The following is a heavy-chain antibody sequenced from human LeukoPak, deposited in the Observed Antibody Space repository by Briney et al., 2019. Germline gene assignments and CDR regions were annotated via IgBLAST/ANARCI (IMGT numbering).Heavy chain of an antibody. V-gene: IGHV1-18*01. CDR1: GFTFTSSA. D-gene: IGHD6-19*01. CDR2: ISAYNGNT. J-gene: IGHJ3*02. Sequence: GASVKVSCKASGFTFTSSAMQWVRQAPGQGLEWMGWISAYNGNTNYAQKLQGRVTMTTDTSTSTAYMELRSLRSDDTAVYYCARDSSGWYNDIWGQGTMVTVSS. CDR3: ARDSSGWYNDI.